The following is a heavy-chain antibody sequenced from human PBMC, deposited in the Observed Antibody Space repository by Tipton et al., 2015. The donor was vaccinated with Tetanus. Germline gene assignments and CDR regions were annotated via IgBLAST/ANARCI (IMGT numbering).Heavy chain of an antibody. CDR3: ARGGPGSFYFDS. D-gene: IGHD3-10*01. CDR2: INSDGSST. J-gene: IGHJ4*02. Sequence: SLRLSCAASGFTFSSYWMHWVRQAPGKGLVWVSRINSDGSSTSYADSVKGRFTISRDNAKNTLYLQMNSLRAEDTAVYYCARGGPGSFYFDSWGQGTLVTVSS. V-gene: IGHV3-74*01. CDR1: GFTFSSYW.